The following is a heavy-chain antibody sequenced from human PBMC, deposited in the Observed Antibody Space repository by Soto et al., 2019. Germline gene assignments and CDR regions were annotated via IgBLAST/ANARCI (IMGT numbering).Heavy chain of an antibody. J-gene: IGHJ5*02. CDR2: IYYSGST. CDR3: ARSYYYDSSGLNWFDP. Sequence: SETLSLTCTVSGGSISSGGYYWSWIRQHPGKGLEWIGYIYYSGSTYYNPSLKSRVTISVDTSKNQFSLKLSSVTAADTAVYYCARSYYYDSSGLNWFDPWGQGTLVTVS. D-gene: IGHD3-22*01. V-gene: IGHV4-31*03. CDR1: GGSISSGGYY.